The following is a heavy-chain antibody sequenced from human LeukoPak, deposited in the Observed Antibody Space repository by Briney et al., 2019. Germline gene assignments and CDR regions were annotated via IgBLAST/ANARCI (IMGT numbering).Heavy chain of an antibody. Sequence: PSETLSLTCAVYGGSFSGYYWSWIRQPPGKGLEWIGEINHSGSTNYNPSLKSRVTISVDTSKNQFSLKLSSVTAADTAVYYCARGRSYCSSTSCYPLGYWGQGTLVTVSS. CDR2: INHSGST. D-gene: IGHD2-2*01. J-gene: IGHJ4*02. V-gene: IGHV4-34*01. CDR3: ARGRSYCSSTSCYPLGY. CDR1: GGSFSGYY.